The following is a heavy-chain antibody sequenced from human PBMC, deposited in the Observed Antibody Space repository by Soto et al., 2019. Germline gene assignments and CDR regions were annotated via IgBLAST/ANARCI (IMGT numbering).Heavy chain of an antibody. J-gene: IGHJ4*02. CDR2: ISGSGGST. Sequence: GGSLRLSCAASGFTFSSYAMSWVRQAPGKGLEWVSAISGSGGSTYYSDSVKGRFTISRDNSKNTLYLQMNSLRAEDTAVYYCAKGVAGTTGRGVDYWGQGTLVTVSS. V-gene: IGHV3-23*01. D-gene: IGHD1-7*01. CDR3: AKGVAGTTGRGVDY. CDR1: GFTFSSYA.